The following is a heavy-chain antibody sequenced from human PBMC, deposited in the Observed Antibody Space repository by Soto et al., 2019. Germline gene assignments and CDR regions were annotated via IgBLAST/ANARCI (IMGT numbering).Heavy chain of an antibody. J-gene: IGHJ5*02. CDR2: ISAYTDNP. CDR1: RYTFTNYG. V-gene: IGHV1-18*01. D-gene: IGHD2-2*01. Sequence: GPAKVSCQASRYTFTNYGVTWVRQAPGQGLEWMGWISAYTDNPNYAQKFQGRVTMTIDTSTTTAYMDLRSLTSDDTAVYYCARVIPGAEAWFGPWGQGPLVPVSS. CDR3: ARVIPGAEAWFGP.